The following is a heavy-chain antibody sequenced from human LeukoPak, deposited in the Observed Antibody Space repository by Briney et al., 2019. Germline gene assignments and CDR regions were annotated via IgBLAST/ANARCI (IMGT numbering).Heavy chain of an antibody. V-gene: IGHV4-59*13. CDR3: ARESVYGADY. CDR1: GSSISSYY. D-gene: IGHD2-8*01. J-gene: IGHJ4*02. Sequence: SETLSLTCTVSGSSISSYYWSWIRQPPGKGLEWIGYIYYSGSTNYNPSLKSRVIISVDTSKNQFSLKLSSVTAADTAVYYCARESVYGADYWGQGTLVTVSS. CDR2: IYYSGST.